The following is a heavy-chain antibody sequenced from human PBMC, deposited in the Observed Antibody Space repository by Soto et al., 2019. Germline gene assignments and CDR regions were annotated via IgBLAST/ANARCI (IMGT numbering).Heavy chain of an antibody. CDR1: GFSLSSTGVG. CDR3: ARRRFCTTATCPYYFDS. D-gene: IGHD2-8*01. CDR2: IYWDDDK. Sequence: SGPTLVNTTQTLTLTCTFSGFSLSSTGVGVGWIRQPPGKALEWLAVIYWDDDKRYSPSLNSRLTTTKDTSKNQVVLAMTNMDPVDTATYYCARRRFCTTATCPYYFDSWGPGIVVTVSS. V-gene: IGHV2-5*02. J-gene: IGHJ4*02.